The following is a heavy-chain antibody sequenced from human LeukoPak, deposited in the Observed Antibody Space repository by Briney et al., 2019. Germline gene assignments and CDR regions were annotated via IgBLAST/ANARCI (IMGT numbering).Heavy chain of an antibody. CDR2: ISSNGGST. CDR3: ARGRRAYYDSSGYYYYFDY. D-gene: IGHD3-22*01. V-gene: IGHV3-64*01. J-gene: IGHJ4*02. CDR1: GFTFSSYA. Sequence: GGSLRLSCAASGFTFSSYAMHWVRQAPGEGLEYVSAISSNGGSTYYANSVKGRFTISRDNSKNTLYLQMGSLRAEDMAVYYCARGRRAYYDSSGYYYYFDYWGQGTLVTVSS.